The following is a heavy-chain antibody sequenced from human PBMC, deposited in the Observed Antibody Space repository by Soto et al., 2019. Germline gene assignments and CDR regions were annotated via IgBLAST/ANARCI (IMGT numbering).Heavy chain of an antibody. CDR3: ARHVLSGWYVAGFDP. D-gene: IGHD6-19*01. V-gene: IGHV5-10-1*01. J-gene: IGHJ5*02. CDR2: IDPSDSYT. CDR1: GYSFTSYW. Sequence: PGESLKISCKGSGYSFTSYWISWVRQMPGKGLEWMGRIDPSDSYTNYSPSFQGHVTISADKSISTAYLQWSSLKASDTAMYYCARHVLSGWYVAGFDPWGQGTLVTVSS.